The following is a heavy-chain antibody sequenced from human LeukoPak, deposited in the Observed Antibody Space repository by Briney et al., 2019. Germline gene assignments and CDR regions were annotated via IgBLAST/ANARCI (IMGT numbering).Heavy chain of an antibody. CDR3: ARAPHFFDTSGSRYYFDY. J-gene: IGHJ4*02. CDR1: GNSISSGDYY. V-gene: IGHV4-61*02. Sequence: SETLSLTCTVSGNSISSGDYYWSWIRQPAGKGLEWIGRIYTSGSTNYNPSLKSRVTISGDTSKNQFSLNLSSVTAADTAVYYCARAPHFFDTSGSRYYFDYWGQGALVTVSS. CDR2: IYTSGST. D-gene: IGHD3-22*01.